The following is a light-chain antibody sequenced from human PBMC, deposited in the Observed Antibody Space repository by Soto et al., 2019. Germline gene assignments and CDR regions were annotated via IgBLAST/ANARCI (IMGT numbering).Light chain of an antibody. CDR3: QHYNSYSEP. CDR1: QGIGNA. J-gene: IGKJ1*01. V-gene: IGKV1-17*01. Sequence: IQMNQSASSLSAYVGDRVTISCRASQGIGNALGWYQQKPGKPPKVLIYGASNLQSGVPPRFSGSGSGTEFTLTISSLQPDDFATYYCQHYNSYSEPFGQGTKVAI. CDR2: GAS.